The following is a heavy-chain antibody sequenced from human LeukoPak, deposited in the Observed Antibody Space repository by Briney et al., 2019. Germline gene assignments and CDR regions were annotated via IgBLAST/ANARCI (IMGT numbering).Heavy chain of an antibody. CDR1: GFAFSSYS. Sequence: PGGSLRLSCAASGFAFSSYSMNWVRQAPGKGLEWVSYISSSSSTIYYADSVKGRFTISRDNAKNSLYLQMNSLRAEDTAVYYCARSRKYRGAFDIWGQGTMVTVSS. V-gene: IGHV3-48*01. J-gene: IGHJ3*02. CDR2: ISSSSSTI. D-gene: IGHD2-2*01. CDR3: ARSRKYRGAFDI.